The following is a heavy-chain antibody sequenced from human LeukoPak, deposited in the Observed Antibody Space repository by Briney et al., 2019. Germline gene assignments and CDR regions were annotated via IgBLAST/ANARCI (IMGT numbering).Heavy chain of an antibody. CDR3: AKDSRGYSYGYYYYGMDV. CDR2: ISYDGSNK. CDR1: GFTFSSYG. V-gene: IGHV3-30*18. D-gene: IGHD5-18*01. J-gene: IGHJ6*02. Sequence: GRSLRLSCAASGFTFSSYGMHWVRQAPGKGLGWVAVISYDGSNKYYADSVKGRFTISRDNSKNTLYLQMNSLRAEDTAVYYCAKDSRGYSYGYYYYGMDVWGQGTTVTVSS.